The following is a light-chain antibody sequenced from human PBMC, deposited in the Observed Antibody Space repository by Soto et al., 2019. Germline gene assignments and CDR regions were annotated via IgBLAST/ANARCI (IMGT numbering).Light chain of an antibody. CDR2: GAS. V-gene: IGKV3-20*01. J-gene: IGKJ3*01. Sequence: EIGLTQSPGTLSLSPGARATLSCRASQSVDRNYLAWYQHKPGQAPRLLIYGASTRATGIPDRFSGSGSGTDFTLTISRLEPEDFAVYYCHQYGLSPPYTFGPGTKVDIK. CDR1: QSVDRNY. CDR3: HQYGLSPPYT.